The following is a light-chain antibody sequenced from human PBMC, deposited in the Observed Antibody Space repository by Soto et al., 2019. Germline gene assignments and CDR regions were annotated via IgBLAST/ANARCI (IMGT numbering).Light chain of an antibody. CDR1: SSNIGSNY. Sequence: QSVLTQPPSASGTPGQTVTISCSGSSSNIGSNYVYWYQQLPGTAPKLLIYSNNQRPSGVPDRFSGSKSGTSASLAISGLRSEDEADYYCAAWDDSLTANVVFGGGTKVTV. V-gene: IGLV1-47*01. J-gene: IGLJ2*01. CDR3: AAWDDSLTANVV. CDR2: SNN.